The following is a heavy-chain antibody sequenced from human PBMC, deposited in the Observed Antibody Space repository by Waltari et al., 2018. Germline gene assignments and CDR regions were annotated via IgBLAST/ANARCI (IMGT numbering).Heavy chain of an antibody. J-gene: IGHJ4*02. D-gene: IGHD3-10*01. CDR1: GYTFTGYY. CDR2: INPRSGGT. CDR3: ARGTMVRGRLEDY. V-gene: IGHV1-2*06. Sequence: QVQLVQSGAEVKKPGASVKVSCKASGYTFTGYYMHWVRQAPGQGLEWRGRINPRSGGTNYAQKFQGRVTMTRDTSISTAYMELSRLRSDDTAVYYCARGTMVRGRLEDYWGQGTLVTVSS.